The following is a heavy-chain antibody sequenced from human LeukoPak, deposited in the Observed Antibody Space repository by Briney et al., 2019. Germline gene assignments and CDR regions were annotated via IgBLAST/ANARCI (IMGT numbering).Heavy chain of an antibody. D-gene: IGHD3-22*01. CDR3: ARGRGGYYDSSGYYYGFDY. V-gene: IGHV4-34*01. Sequence: GSLRLSCAASGFTFSSYSMNWVRQAPGKGLEWIGEINHSGSTNYNPSLKSRVTISVDTSKNQFSLKLSSVTAADTAVYYCARGRGGYYDSSGYYYGFDYWGQGTLVTVSS. CDR1: GFTFSSYS. CDR2: INHSGST. J-gene: IGHJ4*02.